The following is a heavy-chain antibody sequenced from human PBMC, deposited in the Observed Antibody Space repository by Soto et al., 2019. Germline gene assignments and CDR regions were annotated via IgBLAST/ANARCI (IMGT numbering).Heavy chain of an antibody. D-gene: IGHD2-2*01. CDR1: GYSFTSYW. CDR2: IYPGDSDT. CDR3: ARLGCSSTSCYYYYYYGMDV. Sequence: GESLKISCKGSGYSFTSYWIGWVRQMPGKGLEWMGIIYPGDSDTRYSPSFQGQVTISADKSISTAYLQWSSLKASDTAMYYCARLGCSSTSCYYYYYYGMDVWGQGTTVTVSS. V-gene: IGHV5-51*01. J-gene: IGHJ6*02.